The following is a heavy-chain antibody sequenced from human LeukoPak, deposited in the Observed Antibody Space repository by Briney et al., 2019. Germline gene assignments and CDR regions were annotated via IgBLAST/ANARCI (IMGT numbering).Heavy chain of an antibody. D-gene: IGHD1-26*01. J-gene: IGHJ6*03. CDR2: IYSGGST. Sequence: GSLRLSCAASGFTASSNYMSWVRQAPGKGLEWVSIIYSGGSTYCADSVKGRFTISRDNSKNTLYLQMNSLRAEDTAVYYCARVTIYSGSIRRGYMDVWGKGTTVTVSS. CDR3: ARVTIYSGSIRRGYMDV. V-gene: IGHV3-53*01. CDR1: GFTASSNY.